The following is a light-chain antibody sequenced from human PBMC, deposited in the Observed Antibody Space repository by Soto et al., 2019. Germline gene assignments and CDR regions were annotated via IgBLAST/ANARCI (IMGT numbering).Light chain of an antibody. CDR1: QSVGTS. Sequence: EIVLTQSPATLSLSPGERATLSCRASQSVGTSLAWYQQKSGQAPRLLFYESSNRATYIPARFSASGSGTDFTLTISGLGPEDFAVYYCQQRGVWPLTFRGGTKVEIK. J-gene: IGKJ4*01. V-gene: IGKV3-11*01. CDR3: QQRGVWPLT. CDR2: ESS.